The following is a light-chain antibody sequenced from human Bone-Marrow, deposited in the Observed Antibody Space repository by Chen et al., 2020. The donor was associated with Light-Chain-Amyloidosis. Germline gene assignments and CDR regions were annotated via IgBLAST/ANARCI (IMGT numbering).Light chain of an antibody. CDR3: KEWDRSSDRPV. CDR1: NIGSTS. Sequence: SYVLTQPSSVSVAPGQTATIACGGNNIGSTSVHWYQQTPGQSPLLVVYDDSDRPSGIPVRLSGTNSGNTATMTSSRVEAGDEDDYYRKEWDRSSDRPVFGGGTKLTVL. V-gene: IGLV3-21*02. CDR2: DDS. J-gene: IGLJ3*02.